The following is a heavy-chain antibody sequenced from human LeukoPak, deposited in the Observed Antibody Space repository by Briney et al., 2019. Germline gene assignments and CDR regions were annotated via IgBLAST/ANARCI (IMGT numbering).Heavy chain of an antibody. CDR1: GGSFSRYY. Sequence: SETLSLTCTVSGGSFSRYYWSWIRQPPGKGLEWVGRIYYSGSPYYNPSLKSRVTISVDTSKNQFSLKLSSVPAADTAVYYCARTVYSSLDWGQGTLVTVSS. J-gene: IGHJ4*02. V-gene: IGHV4-59*05. CDR2: IYYSGSP. D-gene: IGHD6-13*01. CDR3: ARTVYSSLD.